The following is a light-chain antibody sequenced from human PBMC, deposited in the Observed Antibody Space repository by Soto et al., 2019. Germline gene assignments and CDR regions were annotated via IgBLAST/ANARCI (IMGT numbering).Light chain of an antibody. CDR2: DAS. Sequence: EIVLTQSPATRSLSQGERAPLSCRAGQSVSSYLAWYQQKPGQAPRLLIYDASNRATGIPARFSGSVSGTDFTPTISSLEPQDFAVYYCQQRSNWPPITFGQGTRREIK. CDR1: QSVSSY. CDR3: QQRSNWPPIT. V-gene: IGKV3-11*01. J-gene: IGKJ5*01.